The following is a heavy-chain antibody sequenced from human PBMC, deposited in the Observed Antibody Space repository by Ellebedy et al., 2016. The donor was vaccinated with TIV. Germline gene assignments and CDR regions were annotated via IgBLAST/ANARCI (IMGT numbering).Heavy chain of an antibody. J-gene: IGHJ4*02. CDR3: ARESRDPYNYFDY. V-gene: IGHV4-59*01. Sequence: SETLSLTCTVSGGSIRSYYWSWIRQPPGKGLEWIAYVHYSGNTNFNPSLKRRVSISIDMSKNQVSLKLSSVTAADTAIYYCARESRDPYNYFDYWGQGTPVTVSS. CDR2: VHYSGNT. D-gene: IGHD5-24*01. CDR1: GGSIRSYY.